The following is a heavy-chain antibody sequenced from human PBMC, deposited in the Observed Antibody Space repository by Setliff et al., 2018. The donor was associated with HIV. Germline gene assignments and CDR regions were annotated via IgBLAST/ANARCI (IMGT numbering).Heavy chain of an antibody. CDR3: ATRPRIAARPFDY. Sequence: SETLSLTCSVSGVSVGSGDYYWHWIRQHPEKALEWIGYIFHRGDTYYNPSLKRRISMSVDTSKNQFSLELTSLTAADTAVYYCATRPRIAARPFDYWGQGMLVTVSS. CDR1: GVSVGSGDYY. CDR2: IFHRGDT. D-gene: IGHD6-6*01. V-gene: IGHV4-31*03. J-gene: IGHJ4*02.